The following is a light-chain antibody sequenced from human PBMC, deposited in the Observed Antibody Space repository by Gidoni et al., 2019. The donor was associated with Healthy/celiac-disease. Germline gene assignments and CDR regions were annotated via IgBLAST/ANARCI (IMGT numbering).Light chain of an antibody. CDR1: SSDVGGYNY. CDR2: DVR. V-gene: IGLV2-14*03. Sequence: QSALTPPASVSGSPGQSITISCTGTSSDVGGYNYVSWYQQHPGKAPKLMIYDVRNRPSGVSKRFSGSKSGNTASLTISGLQAEDEADYYCSSYTSSSTWVFGGGTKLTVL. CDR3: SSYTSSSTWV. J-gene: IGLJ3*02.